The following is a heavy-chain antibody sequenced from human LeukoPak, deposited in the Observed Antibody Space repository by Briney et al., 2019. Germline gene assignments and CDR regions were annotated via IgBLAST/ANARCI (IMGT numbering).Heavy chain of an antibody. J-gene: IGHJ4*02. CDR2: IYHSGST. CDR1: GYSISSGYY. Sequence: SETLSLTCTVSGYSISSGYYWGWIRQPPGKGLAWIGSIYHSGSTYYNPSLKSRVTISVDTSKNQFSLKLSSVTAADTAVYYCARVVGATLSHWGQGTLVTVSS. V-gene: IGHV4-38-2*02. D-gene: IGHD1-26*01. CDR3: ARVVGATLSH.